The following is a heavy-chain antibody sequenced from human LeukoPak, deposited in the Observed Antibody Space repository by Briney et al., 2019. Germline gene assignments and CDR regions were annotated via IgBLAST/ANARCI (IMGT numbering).Heavy chain of an antibody. CDR2: IGTAGDT. D-gene: IGHD3-10*01. CDR1: GFTFGRYD. J-gene: IGHJ6*02. CDR3: ARGGRGEFYDYYGMDV. V-gene: IGHV3-13*01. Sequence: GGSLRLSCAASGFTFGRYDMHWVRQATGKGLEWVSAIGTAGDTYYPGSVKGRFTISRENAKNSLYLQMNSLRAGDTAVYYCARGGRGEFYDYYGMDVWGQGTTVTVSS.